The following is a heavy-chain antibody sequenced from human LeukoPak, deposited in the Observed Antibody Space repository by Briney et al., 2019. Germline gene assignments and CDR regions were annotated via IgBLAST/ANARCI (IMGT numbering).Heavy chain of an antibody. CDR1: GFTFTDFY. D-gene: IGHD3-10*01. V-gene: IGHV3-11*06. Sequence: GGSLRLSCAASGFTFTDFYMSWIRQAPGKGLEWLSDISRSGTDTNYADSVKGRFTISRDNAKNSLFLQLNSLSAEDTAVYYCARYTYYYDSRSYAKTYFFDYWGQGTLVTVSS. CDR2: ISRSGTDT. J-gene: IGHJ4*02. CDR3: ARYTYYYDSRSYAKTYFFDY.